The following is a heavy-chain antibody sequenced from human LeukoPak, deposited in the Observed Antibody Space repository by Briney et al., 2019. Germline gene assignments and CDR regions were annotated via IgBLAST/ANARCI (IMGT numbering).Heavy chain of an antibody. Sequence: GGPLRLSCAASGFSFSSYAMHWVRQAPGKGLEWVAVISYDGSNKYYADSVKGRFTISRDNSKNTLYLQMNSLRAEDTAVYYCAREGYNFGALDYWGQGTLVTVSS. CDR3: AREGYNFGALDY. J-gene: IGHJ4*02. V-gene: IGHV3-30-3*01. CDR2: ISYDGSNK. CDR1: GFSFSSYA. D-gene: IGHD5-24*01.